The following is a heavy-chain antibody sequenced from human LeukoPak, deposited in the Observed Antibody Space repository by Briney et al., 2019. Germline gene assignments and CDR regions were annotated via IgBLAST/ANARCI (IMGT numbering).Heavy chain of an antibody. Sequence: PGGSLRLSCAASGFTFSRYEMNWVRQAPGKGLEWVSYISSSGSTIYYADSVKGRVTIYRDNAKNSLYLQMNSLRAEDTAVYYCARDRWFGELPSRDYYYYGMDVWGKGTTVTVSS. CDR2: ISSSGSTI. CDR3: ARDRWFGELPSRDYYYYGMDV. J-gene: IGHJ6*04. D-gene: IGHD3-10*01. V-gene: IGHV3-48*03. CDR1: GFTFSRYE.